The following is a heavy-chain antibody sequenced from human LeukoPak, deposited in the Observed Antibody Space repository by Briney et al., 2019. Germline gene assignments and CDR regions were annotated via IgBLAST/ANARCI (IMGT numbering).Heavy chain of an antibody. D-gene: IGHD1-26*01. CDR2: IYTSGGT. V-gene: IGHV4-61*02. CDR1: GVSISSGSYY. CDR3: ARGVLREFDY. Sequence: PSQTLSLTCTVSGVSISSGSYYWSWIRQPAGKGLEWIGRIYTSGGTNYNPSLKSRVTISVDTSKNQFSLKLSSVTAADTAVYYCARGVLREFDYWGQGTLVTVSS. J-gene: IGHJ4*02.